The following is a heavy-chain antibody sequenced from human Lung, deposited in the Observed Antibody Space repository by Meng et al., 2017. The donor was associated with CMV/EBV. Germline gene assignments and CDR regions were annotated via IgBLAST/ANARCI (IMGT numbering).Heavy chain of an antibody. CDR3: ATGSYSSDDAFAI. J-gene: IGHJ3*02. Sequence: ESLKISCEASGFTFSNAWMSWVRQAPGKGLEWVGRIKSKTDGGTTDYAAPVKGRFTISRDDSKNTLYLQMNSLKTEDTAVYYCATGSYSSDDAFAIWGQGTXV. V-gene: IGHV3-15*01. CDR1: GFTFSNAW. D-gene: IGHD6-25*01. CDR2: IKSKTDGGTT.